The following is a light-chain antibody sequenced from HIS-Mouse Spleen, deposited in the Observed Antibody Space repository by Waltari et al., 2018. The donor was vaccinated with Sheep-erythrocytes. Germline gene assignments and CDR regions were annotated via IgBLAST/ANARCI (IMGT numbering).Light chain of an antibody. CDR1: QSLVHSDGNTY. V-gene: IGKV2-30*02. CDR2: KVS. CDR3: MQGT. Sequence: DVVMTQSPLSLPVTLGQPASISCRSSQSLVHSDGNTYLNWFQQRPGQSPRRLIYKVSNREYGVPDRVSGSGSGTDFTLKSSRVVAEDVGVYYCMQGTFGQGTKLEIK. J-gene: IGKJ2*01.